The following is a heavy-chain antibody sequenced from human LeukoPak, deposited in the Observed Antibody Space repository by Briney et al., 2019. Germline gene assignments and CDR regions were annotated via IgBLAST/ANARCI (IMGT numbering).Heavy chain of an antibody. CDR1: GYTFTGYY. Sequence: VASVKVSCKASGYTFTGYYMHWVRQAPGQGLEWMGRINPNSGGTNYAQKFQGRVTMTRDTSISTAYMELSRLRSDDTAVYYCARGLGSSSSPGDYWGQGTLVTVSS. CDR3: ARGLGSSSSPGDY. CDR2: INPNSGGT. J-gene: IGHJ4*02. V-gene: IGHV1-2*06. D-gene: IGHD6-6*01.